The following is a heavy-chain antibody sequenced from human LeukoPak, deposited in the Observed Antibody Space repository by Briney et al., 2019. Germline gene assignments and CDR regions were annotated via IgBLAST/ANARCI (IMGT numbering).Heavy chain of an antibody. D-gene: IGHD2-15*01. V-gene: IGHV5-51*03. CDR1: GYSFTSYW. J-gene: IGHJ5*02. CDR2: IYPGDSDT. Sequence: GESLKISCKGSGYSFTSYWIGWVRQMPGKGLEWMGIIYPGDSDTRYSPSFQGQVTNSGAKSISSAYLQWSSLKASDTAMYYCARPYCSGGSCYGRDWFDPWGQGTLVTVSS. CDR3: ARPYCSGGSCYGRDWFDP.